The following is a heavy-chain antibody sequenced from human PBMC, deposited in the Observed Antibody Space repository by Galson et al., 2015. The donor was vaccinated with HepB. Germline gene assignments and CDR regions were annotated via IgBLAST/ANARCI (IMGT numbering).Heavy chain of an antibody. J-gene: IGHJ4*02. D-gene: IGHD3-22*01. CDR3: ARDMIPASPDYFDY. CDR2: NSIDGRRQ. V-gene: IGHV3-30*04. CDR1: GFTVDAYE. Sequence: LSLSCAVSGFTVDAYEMHWVRQAPGKGLEWEAVNSIDGRRQVYIDSVKGRFSISRDSSKNTLYLEVNSLRVDDTAVYYCARDMIPASPDYFDYWGRGTLVTVSP.